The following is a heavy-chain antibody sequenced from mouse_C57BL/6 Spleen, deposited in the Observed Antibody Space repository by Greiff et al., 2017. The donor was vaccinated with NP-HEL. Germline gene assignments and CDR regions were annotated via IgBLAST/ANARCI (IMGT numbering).Heavy chain of an antibody. CDR1: GYTFTDYN. V-gene: IGHV1-18*01. CDR2: INPNNGGT. Sequence: EVKLQESGPELVKPGASVKIPCKASGYTFTDYNMDWVKQSHGKSLEWIGDINPNNGGTIYNQKFKGKATLTVDKSSSTAYMELRSLTSEDTAVYYCARCELGAMDYWGQGTSVTVSS. CDR3: ARCELGAMDY. J-gene: IGHJ4*01. D-gene: IGHD4-1*01.